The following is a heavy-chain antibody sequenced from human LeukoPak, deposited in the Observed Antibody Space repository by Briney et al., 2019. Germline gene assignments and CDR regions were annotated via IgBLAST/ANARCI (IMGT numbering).Heavy chain of an antibody. V-gene: IGHV3-30*03. Sequence: PGGSLRLSCAASGFTFSSYGMHGVRQAPGKGLEWVAVISYDGSNKYYADSVKGRFTISRDNSKNTLYLQMNSLRAEDTAVYYCATTVVRYYFDYWGQGTLVTVSS. D-gene: IGHD4-23*01. CDR1: GFTFSSYG. J-gene: IGHJ4*02. CDR3: ATTVVRYYFDY. CDR2: ISYDGSNK.